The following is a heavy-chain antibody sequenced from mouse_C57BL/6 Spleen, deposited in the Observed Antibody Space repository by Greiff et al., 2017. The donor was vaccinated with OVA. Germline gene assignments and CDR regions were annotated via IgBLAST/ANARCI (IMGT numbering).Heavy chain of an antibody. CDR3: ARVGGLGYYFDY. Sequence: EVKLVESEGGLVQPGSSMKLSCTASGFTFSDYYMAWVRQVPEKGLEWVANINYDGSSTYYLDSLKSRFIISRDNAKNILYLQMSSLKSEDTATYYCARVGGLGYYFDYWGQGTTLTVSS. CDR2: INYDGSST. J-gene: IGHJ2*01. D-gene: IGHD3-3*01. CDR1: GFTFSDYY. V-gene: IGHV5-16*01.